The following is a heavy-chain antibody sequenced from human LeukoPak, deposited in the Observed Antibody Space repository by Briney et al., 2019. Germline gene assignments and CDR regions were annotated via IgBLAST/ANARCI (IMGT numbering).Heavy chain of an antibody. CDR2: IYYSGST. D-gene: IGHD4-17*01. Sequence: SETLSLTCTVSGGSISSSSYYWGWIRQPPGKGLEWIGSIYYSGSTYYNPSLKSRVTISVDTSKNQFSLKLSSVTAADTAVYYCARNTVTRSSDFDYWGQGTLVTVSS. CDR3: ARNTVTRSSDFDY. V-gene: IGHV4-39*01. CDR1: GGSISSSSYY. J-gene: IGHJ4*02.